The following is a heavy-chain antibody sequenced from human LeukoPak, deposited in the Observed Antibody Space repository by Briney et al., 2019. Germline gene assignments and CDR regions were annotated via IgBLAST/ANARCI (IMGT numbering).Heavy chain of an antibody. CDR1: GGSFSSYY. Sequence: PSETLSLTCTGSGGSFSSYYWSWIRQPPGKGLEWIGYISYSGSTNFNPSLKSRVTISVDTSKNQFSLKLSSVTAADTAVYYCAREGTAGTNLNWFDPWGQGTLVAVSS. V-gene: IGHV4-59*01. D-gene: IGHD1-1*01. CDR2: ISYSGST. CDR3: AREGTAGTNLNWFDP. J-gene: IGHJ5*02.